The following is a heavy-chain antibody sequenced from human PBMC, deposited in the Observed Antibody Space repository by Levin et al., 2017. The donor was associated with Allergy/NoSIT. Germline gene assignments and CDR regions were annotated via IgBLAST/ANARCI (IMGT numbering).Heavy chain of an antibody. CDR2: ISDDGSSE. CDR3: VREIAEEGT. Sequence: GESLKISCAASGFTFSNYAMHWVRQAPGKGLEWVGVISDDGSSEFYIDSVKGRFTISRDNSNNRLYLQMDSLRAEDTALYYCVREIAEEGTWGQGTLVIVSS. V-gene: IGHV3-30-3*01. CDR1: GFTFSNYA. D-gene: IGHD1-1*01. J-gene: IGHJ4*02.